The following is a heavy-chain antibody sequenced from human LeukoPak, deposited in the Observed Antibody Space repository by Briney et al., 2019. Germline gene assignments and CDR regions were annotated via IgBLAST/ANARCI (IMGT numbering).Heavy chain of an antibody. V-gene: IGHV4-30-4*08. J-gene: IGHJ4*02. Sequence: SQTLSLTCTVSGGSISSGDYYWSWIRQPPGKGLEWIGYIYYSGSTYYNPSLKRRVTISVDTSKNQFSLKLSSVTAADTAVYYCARGSQDGSLFDYWGQGTLVTVSS. D-gene: IGHD3-10*01. CDR1: GGSISSGDYY. CDR3: ARGSQDGSLFDY. CDR2: IYYSGST.